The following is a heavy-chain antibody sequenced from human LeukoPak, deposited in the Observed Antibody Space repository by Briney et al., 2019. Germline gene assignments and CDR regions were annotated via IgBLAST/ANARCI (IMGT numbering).Heavy chain of an antibody. J-gene: IGHJ4*02. D-gene: IGHD3-22*01. CDR2: IYYSGST. CDR1: GGSISSYY. Sequence: SETLSLTCTVSGGSISSYYWSWIRQPPGKGLEWIGYIYYSGSTNYNPSLKSRVTISVDTSKNQFSLKLSSVTAADTAVYYCARTPYYYEGYFDYRGQGTLVTVSS. CDR3: ARTPYYYEGYFDY. V-gene: IGHV4-59*08.